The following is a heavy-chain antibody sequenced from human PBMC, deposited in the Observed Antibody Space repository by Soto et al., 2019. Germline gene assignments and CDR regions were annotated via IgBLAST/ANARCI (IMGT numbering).Heavy chain of an antibody. V-gene: IGHV3-30-3*01. D-gene: IGHD3-22*01. J-gene: IGHJ4*02. CDR1: GFTFSSYT. CDR3: ARDRYFDSSALGY. Sequence: GGSLRLSCAASGFTFSSYTMHWVRQAPGKGLEWVAIISFDGINKYYADSVKGRFTISRDNSKNTLYLQMNSLRPEDTAIYYCARDRYFDSSALGYWGQGTLVTVSS. CDR2: ISFDGINK.